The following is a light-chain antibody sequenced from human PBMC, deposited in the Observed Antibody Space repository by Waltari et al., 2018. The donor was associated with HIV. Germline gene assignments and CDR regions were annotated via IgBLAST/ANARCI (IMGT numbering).Light chain of an antibody. CDR1: SSDVGAYKF. J-gene: IGLJ3*02. CDR3: CSYAGNYAWV. CDR2: DVT. Sequence: QSALTQPRPVSGSPGQSVTIPCTGTSSDVGAYKFVSWYQQHPGKAPKLLIYDVTTRPSGVPDRFSGSKSGNSASLIISGLQAGDEAHYFCCSYAGNYAWVFGGGTKLTVL. V-gene: IGLV2-11*01.